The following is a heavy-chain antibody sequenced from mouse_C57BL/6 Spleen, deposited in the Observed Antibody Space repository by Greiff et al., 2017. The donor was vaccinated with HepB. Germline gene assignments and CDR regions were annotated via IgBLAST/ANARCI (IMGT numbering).Heavy chain of an antibody. D-gene: IGHD4-1*01. CDR2: ISSGGSYT. J-gene: IGHJ4*01. CDR3: ARRCWERAMDY. CDR1: GFTFSSYG. V-gene: IGHV5-6*01. Sequence: EVQLVESGGDLVKPGGSLKLSCAASGFTFSSYGMSWVRQTPDKRLEWVATISSGGSYTYYPDSVKGRFTISRDNAKKTLYLQMSSLKSEDTAMYYCARRCWERAMDYWGQGTSVTVSS.